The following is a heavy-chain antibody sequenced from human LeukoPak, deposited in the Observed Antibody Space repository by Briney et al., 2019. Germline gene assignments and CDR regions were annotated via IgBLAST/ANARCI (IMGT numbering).Heavy chain of an antibody. Sequence: GGSLRLSCAASGFTFSSYAMSWVRQAPGKGLEWVSSISSSSSYIYYADSVKGRFTISRDNSKNTLYLQMNSLRAEDTAVYYCAREWSGYSSSSKSFDYWGQGTLVTVSS. CDR1: GFTFSSYA. J-gene: IGHJ4*02. D-gene: IGHD6-6*01. CDR2: ISSSSSYI. V-gene: IGHV3-21*01. CDR3: AREWSGYSSSSKSFDY.